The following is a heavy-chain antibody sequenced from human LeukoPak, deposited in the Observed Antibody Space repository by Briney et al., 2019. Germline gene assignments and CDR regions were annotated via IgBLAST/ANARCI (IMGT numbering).Heavy chain of an antibody. CDR1: GFTFSSYW. CDR3: ARGGGLDV. J-gene: IGHJ6*02. CDR2: INHNGNVN. V-gene: IGHV3-7*03. Sequence: GGSLRFSCAASGFTFSSYWMNWARQAPGKGLEWVASINHNGNVNYYVDSVKGRFTISRDNAKNSLYLQMSDLRAEDTAVYFCARGGGLDVWGQGATVTVSS. D-gene: IGHD3-16*01.